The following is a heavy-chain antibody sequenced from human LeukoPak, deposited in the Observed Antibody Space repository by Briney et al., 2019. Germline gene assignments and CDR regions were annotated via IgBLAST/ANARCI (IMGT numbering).Heavy chain of an antibody. J-gene: IGHJ4*02. CDR3: ARAGGLSTVRGVDY. V-gene: IGHV4-4*07. CDR1: GGSISSYY. Sequence: SETLSLTCTVSGGSISSYYWSWIRQPAGKGLDWIGRIYTSGSTNYNPSLKSRVTMSVDTSKNQFSLKLSSVTAADTAVYYCARAGGLSTVRGVDYWGQGTLVTVSS. D-gene: IGHD3-10*01. CDR2: IYTSGST.